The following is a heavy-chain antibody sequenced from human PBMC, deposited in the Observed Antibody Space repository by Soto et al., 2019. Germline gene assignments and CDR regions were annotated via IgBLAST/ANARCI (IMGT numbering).Heavy chain of an antibody. CDR3: AASGSSGQFEH. CDR2: IYYSGST. V-gene: IGHV4-59*01. Sequence: QVQLQESGPGLVKPSETLSLTCNVSGASISNYFWNWIRQSPGKGLEWIGYIYYSGSTYYNPSLKSRVTISVDTSKRQFSLKLSSVTAADTAVYYCAASGSSGQFEHSAQGTLVTVSS. CDR1: GASISNYF. J-gene: IGHJ4*02. D-gene: IGHD3-10*01.